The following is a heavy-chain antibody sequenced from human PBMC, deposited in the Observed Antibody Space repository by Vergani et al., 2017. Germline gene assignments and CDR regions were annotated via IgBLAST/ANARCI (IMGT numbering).Heavy chain of an antibody. Sequence: EVQLVESGGGLVKPGGSLRLSCAASGFNFKDYNMNWVRQAPGKGLEWVAHISRGGSTIEYADSVKGRFTVSRDNAMDSLYLQMDSLRGNDTAVYFCARGGSDSSWYWVYWGQGTLVTVSS. J-gene: IGHJ4*02. V-gene: IGHV3-21*02. CDR3: ARGGSDSSWYWVY. D-gene: IGHD6-13*01. CDR1: GFNFKDYN. CDR2: ISRGGSTI.